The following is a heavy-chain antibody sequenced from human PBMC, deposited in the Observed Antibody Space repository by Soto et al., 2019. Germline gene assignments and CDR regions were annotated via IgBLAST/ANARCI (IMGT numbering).Heavy chain of an antibody. CDR3: AKDRLLRWLTQFYFDY. CDR1: GFTFSSYA. J-gene: IGHJ4*02. CDR2: ISGSGGST. D-gene: IGHD2-21*01. Sequence: EVQLFESGGGLVQPGGSLRLSCAASGFTFSSYAMSWVRQAPGKGLEWVSAISGSGGSTYYADSVKGRFTISRDNSKNTLYLQMNSLRAEDTAVYYCAKDRLLRWLTQFYFDYWGQGTLVTVSS. V-gene: IGHV3-23*01.